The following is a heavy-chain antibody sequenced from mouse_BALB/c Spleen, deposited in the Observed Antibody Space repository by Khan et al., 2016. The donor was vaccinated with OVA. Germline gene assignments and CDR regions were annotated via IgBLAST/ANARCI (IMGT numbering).Heavy chain of an antibody. D-gene: IGHD2-10*01. J-gene: IGHJ4*01. Sequence: QVQLKESGPGLVAPSQSLSITCTISGFSLTNYGVHWVRQPPGKGLEWLVVIWSDGSTTYHSALQSRLTISKNISKNQVFLKMNSLQTDDTDVYLGARQPYFQYNIVDYWGQGTSVTVSS. V-gene: IGHV2-6-1*01. CDR3: ARQPYFQYNIVDY. CDR2: IWSDGST. CDR1: GFSLTNYG.